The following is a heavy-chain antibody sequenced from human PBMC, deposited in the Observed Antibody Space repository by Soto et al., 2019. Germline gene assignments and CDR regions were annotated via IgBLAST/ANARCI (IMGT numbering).Heavy chain of an antibody. J-gene: IGHJ5*02. CDR2: IYYSGST. CDR1: GGSISSYY. D-gene: IGHD3-10*01. Sequence: PSETLSLTCTVSGGSISSYYWSWIRQPPGKGLEWIGYIYYSGSTNYNPSLKSRVTISVDTSKNQFSLKLSSVTAADTAVYYCARQSSYYGSGSYWVWFDPWGQGTLVTVSS. V-gene: IGHV4-59*08. CDR3: ARQSSYYGSGSYWVWFDP.